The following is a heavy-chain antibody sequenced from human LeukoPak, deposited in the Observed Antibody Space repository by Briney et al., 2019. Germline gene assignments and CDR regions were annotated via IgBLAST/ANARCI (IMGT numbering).Heavy chain of an antibody. CDR2: IWYDGSKK. CDR1: GFTFRTYG. J-gene: IGHJ4*02. V-gene: IGHV3-33*01. CDR3: ARDENHYFDF. Sequence: GGSLRLSCVASGFTFRTYGIPWVRQAPGKGLEWVAVIWYDGSKKYYADSVKGRFTISRDNPENTIYLQMNRLQGEDTAVYYCARDENHYFDFWGQGTLVTVSS.